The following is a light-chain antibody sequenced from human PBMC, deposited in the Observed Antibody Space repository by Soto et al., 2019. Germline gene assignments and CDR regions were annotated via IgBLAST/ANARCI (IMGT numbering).Light chain of an antibody. CDR3: QQSYITPPLT. V-gene: IGKV1-39*01. CDR1: QTIRKY. Sequence: QMTQSPSSLSASVGDNVTITCRASQTIRKYLNWYQQKPRKAPKLLIYTASRLHSGVPSRCNGSGSETDFTLTITNLQPEDFATYYCQQSYITPPLTFGQGTRLEI. J-gene: IGKJ5*01. CDR2: TAS.